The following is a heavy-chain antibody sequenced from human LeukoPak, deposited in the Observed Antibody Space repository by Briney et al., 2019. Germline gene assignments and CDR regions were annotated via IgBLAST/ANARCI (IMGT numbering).Heavy chain of an antibody. CDR2: IYTSGST. D-gene: IGHD3-10*01. Sequence: PSETLSLTCTVSGGSISSGSYYWSWIRQPAGKGLEWIGRIYTSGSTNYNPSLKSRVTISVDTSKNQFSLKLSSVTAADTAVYYCAKGPRTVRFGDRHKGIFDYWGQGTLVTVSS. CDR3: AKGPRTVRFGDRHKGIFDY. V-gene: IGHV4-61*02. CDR1: GGSISSGSYY. J-gene: IGHJ4*02.